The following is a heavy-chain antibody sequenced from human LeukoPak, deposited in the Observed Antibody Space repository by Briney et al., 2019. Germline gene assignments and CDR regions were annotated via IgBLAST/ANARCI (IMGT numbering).Heavy chain of an antibody. D-gene: IGHD2-2*01. CDR1: GFTFSSYG. J-gene: IGHJ6*04. Sequence: GGSLRLSCAASGFTFSSYGMHWVRQAPGKGLEWVAVISYDGSNKYYADSVKGRFTISRDNSMNTLYLQMNSLRAEDTAVYYCAKVDCSSTSCYYGMDVWGKGTTVTVSS. V-gene: IGHV3-30*18. CDR3: AKVDCSSTSCYYGMDV. CDR2: ISYDGSNK.